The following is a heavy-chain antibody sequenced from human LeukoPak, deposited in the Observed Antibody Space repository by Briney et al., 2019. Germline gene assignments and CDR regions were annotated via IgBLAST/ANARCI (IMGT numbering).Heavy chain of an antibody. Sequence: GVSVKVSCKASGYTFTGYYMHWVRQAPGQGLEWMGWTNPNSGGTNYAQKFQGRVTMTRDTSISTAYMELSRLRSDDTAVYYCARLLMAAAGNYYYYYMDVWGKGTTVTVSS. CDR1: GYTFTGYY. CDR2: TNPNSGGT. D-gene: IGHD6-13*01. J-gene: IGHJ6*03. V-gene: IGHV1-2*02. CDR3: ARLLMAAAGNYYYYYMDV.